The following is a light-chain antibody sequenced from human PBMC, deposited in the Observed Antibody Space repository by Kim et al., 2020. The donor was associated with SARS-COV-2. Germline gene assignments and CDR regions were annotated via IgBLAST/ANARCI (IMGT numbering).Light chain of an antibody. V-gene: IGLV2-14*03. Sequence: PGKAITISCTGTSSDVVGYNYVSWYQQRPAQAPKLMIYDVRNRPSGVPIRFSGSESADTASLTSFGLQDEDEADYYCSAYTSSRGVFGGGTQLTVL. CDR1: SSDVVGYNY. CDR3: SAYTSSRGV. CDR2: DVR. J-gene: IGLJ3*02.